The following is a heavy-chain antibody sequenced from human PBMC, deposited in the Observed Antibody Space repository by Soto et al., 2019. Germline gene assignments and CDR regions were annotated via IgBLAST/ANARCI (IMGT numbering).Heavy chain of an antibody. CDR1: GGSISSYY. Sequence: SETLSLTCTVSGGSISSYYWSWIRQPAGKGLEWIGRIYTSGSTNYNPSLKSRVTMSVDTSKNQFSLKLSSVTAADTAVYYCARVGPYYDPSPSFRFDPWGQGTLVTVSS. CDR3: ARVGPYYDPSPSFRFDP. V-gene: IGHV4-4*07. CDR2: IYTSGST. J-gene: IGHJ5*02. D-gene: IGHD3-3*01.